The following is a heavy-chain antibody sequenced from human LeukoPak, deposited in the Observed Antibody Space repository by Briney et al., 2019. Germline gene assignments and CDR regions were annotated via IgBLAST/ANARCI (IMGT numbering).Heavy chain of an antibody. CDR2: INHSGST. V-gene: IGHV4-34*01. D-gene: IGHD2-21*02. CDR3: ARGRAYCGGDCYAFDI. Sequence: PSETLSLTCAVYGGSFSGYYWSWIRQPPGKGLEWIGEINHSGSTNYNPSFKSRVTISVDTSKNQFSLKLSSVTAADTAVYYCARGRAYCGGDCYAFDIWGQGTMVTVSS. CDR1: GGSFSGYY. J-gene: IGHJ3*02.